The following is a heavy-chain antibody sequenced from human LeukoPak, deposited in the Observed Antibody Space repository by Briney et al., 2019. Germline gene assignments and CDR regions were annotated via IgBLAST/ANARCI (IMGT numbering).Heavy chain of an antibody. V-gene: IGHV1-46*01. D-gene: IGHD2-2*01. J-gene: IGHJ4*02. Sequence: GASVKVSCKASVYTFTSYYMHWVRQAPGQGLEWMGIINPSGGSTSYAQKFQGRVTMTRDTSTSTVYMELSSLRSEDTAVYYCARGDIVVVPADGYYFDYWGQGTLVTVSS. CDR3: ARGDIVVVPADGYYFDY. CDR1: VYTFTSYY. CDR2: INPSGGST.